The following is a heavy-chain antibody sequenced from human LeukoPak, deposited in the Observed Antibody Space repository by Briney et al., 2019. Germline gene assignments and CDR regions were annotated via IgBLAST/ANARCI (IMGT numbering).Heavy chain of an antibody. CDR3: AKRTTWAAAGC. CDR1: GFTFSNYA. J-gene: IGHJ4*02. V-gene: IGHV3-23*01. CDR2: ISGSGGST. Sequence: GGSLRLSCAASGFTFSNYAMSWVRQAPEKGLEWVSAISGSGGSTYYADSVKGRFTISRDNSKNTLYLQMNSLRAEDTAVYYCAKRTTWAAAGCWGQGTLVTVSS. D-gene: IGHD6-13*01.